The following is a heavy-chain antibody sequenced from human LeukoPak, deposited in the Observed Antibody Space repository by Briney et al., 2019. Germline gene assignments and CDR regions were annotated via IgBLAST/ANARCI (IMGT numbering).Heavy chain of an antibody. CDR1: GGSFSGYY. Sequence: SETLSLTCAVYGGSFSGYYWSWIRQPPGKGLEWIGEINHSGSTNYNPSLKSRVTISVDTSKNQFSLKLSSVTAADTAVYYCAGGPPLAAACNQWFDPWGQGTLVTVSS. J-gene: IGHJ5*02. CDR2: INHSGST. CDR3: AGGPPLAAACNQWFDP. V-gene: IGHV4-34*01. D-gene: IGHD6-13*01.